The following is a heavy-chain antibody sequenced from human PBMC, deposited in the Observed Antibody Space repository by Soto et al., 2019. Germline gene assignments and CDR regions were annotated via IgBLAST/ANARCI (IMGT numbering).Heavy chain of an antibody. CDR2: INPNGGAT. Sequence: VQLAQSGAEVKKPGASVKVSCKTSGDSFNDYYIHWVRQAPGQGLEWMGWINPNGGATKYAQKFQGRVTVTRDTSIRTVYMELSSLRSDDTAVYYCARGSGGATATLDYYYFYMDVWGKGTTVTVSS. CDR1: GDSFNDYY. J-gene: IGHJ6*03. D-gene: IGHD5-12*01. CDR3: ARGSGGATATLDYYYFYMDV. V-gene: IGHV1-2*02.